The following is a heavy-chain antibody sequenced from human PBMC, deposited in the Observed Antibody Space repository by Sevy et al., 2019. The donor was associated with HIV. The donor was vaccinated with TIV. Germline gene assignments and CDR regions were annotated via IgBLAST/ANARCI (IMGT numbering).Heavy chain of an antibody. Sequence: SETLSLTCAVYGGSFSGYYWSWIRQPPGKGLEWIGEINHSGSTNYNPSLKSRVTISVDTSKNQFSPKLSSVTAADTAVYYCASHMRAVAAYYWGQGTLVTVSS. CDR3: ASHMRAVAAYY. CDR2: INHSGST. J-gene: IGHJ4*02. CDR1: GGSFSGYY. V-gene: IGHV4-34*01. D-gene: IGHD6-19*01.